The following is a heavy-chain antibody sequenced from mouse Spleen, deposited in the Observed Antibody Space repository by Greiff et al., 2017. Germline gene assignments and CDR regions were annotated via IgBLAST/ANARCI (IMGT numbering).Heavy chain of an antibody. J-gene: IGHJ1*01. Sequence: QVQLKESGAELAKPGASVKLSCKASGYTFTSYWMHWVKQRPGQGLEWIGYINPSSGYTKYNQKFKDKATLTADKSSSTAYMQLSSLTYEDSAVYYCASYYYGSRGYFDVWGAGTTVTVSS. V-gene: IGHV1-7*01. CDR2: INPSSGYT. CDR1: GYTFTSYW. D-gene: IGHD1-1*01. CDR3: ASYYYGSRGYFDV.